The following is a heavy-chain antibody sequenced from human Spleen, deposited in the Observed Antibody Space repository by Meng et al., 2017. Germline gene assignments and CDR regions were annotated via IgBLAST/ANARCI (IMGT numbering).Heavy chain of an antibody. D-gene: IGHD4-11*01. CDR2: INHSGST. J-gene: IGHJ4*02. Sequence: QVELPVVGAGLVKPSDTLSLTCAFYGGSFSGYYWNWIRQPPGKGLEWIGEINHSGSTNYNPSLKSRVTISVDTSKNQFSLKLSSVTAADSAVYYCARGPTTMAHDFDYWGQGTLVTVSS. CDR3: ARGPTTMAHDFDY. V-gene: IGHV4-34*01. CDR1: GGSFSGYY.